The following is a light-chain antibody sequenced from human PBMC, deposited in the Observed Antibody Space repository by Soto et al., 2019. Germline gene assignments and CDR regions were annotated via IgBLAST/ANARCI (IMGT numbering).Light chain of an antibody. CDR2: AAS. CDR3: QRHDGAFVT. J-gene: IGKJ4*01. CDR1: QGISDY. V-gene: IGKV1-27*01. Sequence: DIQMTQSPSSLSASVGDRVTITCRASQGISDYLAWYQQKAGEVPKLLIYAASTLASGVPSRFSGRGSGTDFTLTISSLQPEDVATYYCQRHDGAFVTFGGGTKVEIK.